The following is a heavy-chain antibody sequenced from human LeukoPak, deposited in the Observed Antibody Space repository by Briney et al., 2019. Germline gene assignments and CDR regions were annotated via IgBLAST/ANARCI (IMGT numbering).Heavy chain of an antibody. CDR2: INAGNGNT. CDR1: GYTFTIYA. D-gene: IGHD3-10*01. V-gene: IGHV1-3*01. J-gene: IGHJ6*02. Sequence: ASVKVSCKASGYTFTIYAMHWVRQAPGQRLEWMGWINAGNGNTKYSQKFQGRVTITRDTSASTAYMELSSLRSEDTAVYYCARDMGFGELLTIYYYYGMDVWGQGTTVTVSS. CDR3: ARDMGFGELLTIYYYYGMDV.